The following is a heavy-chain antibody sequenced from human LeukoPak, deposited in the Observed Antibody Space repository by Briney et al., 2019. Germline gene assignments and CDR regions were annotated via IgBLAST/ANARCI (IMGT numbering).Heavy chain of an antibody. V-gene: IGHV4-61*02. D-gene: IGHD4-11*01. CDR2: IYITETT. Sequence: SEALSLTCTVSGGSITSGSYLWSWIRQPAGKGLEWIGRIYITETTNYNPSLKSRVTISLDTSKNQISLKLRSVTAADTAVYYCARDGDYGNYAWQYWGQGTLVTVSS. CDR1: GGSITSGSYL. J-gene: IGHJ4*02. CDR3: ARDGDYGNYAWQY.